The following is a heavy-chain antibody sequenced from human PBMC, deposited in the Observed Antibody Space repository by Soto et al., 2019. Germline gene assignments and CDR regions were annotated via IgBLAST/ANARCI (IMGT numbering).Heavy chain of an antibody. D-gene: IGHD6-6*01. CDR1: GYTFTSYD. CDR3: ARIPSIAARRRGNWFDP. J-gene: IGHJ5*02. Sequence: QVQLVQSGAEVKKPGASVKVSCKASGYTFTSYDINWVRQATGQGLEWMGWMNPNSGNTGYAQKFQGRVTMTRNTSISTAYRELSSLRSEATAVYYCARIPSIAARRRGNWFDPWGQGTLVTVSS. CDR2: MNPNSGNT. V-gene: IGHV1-8*01.